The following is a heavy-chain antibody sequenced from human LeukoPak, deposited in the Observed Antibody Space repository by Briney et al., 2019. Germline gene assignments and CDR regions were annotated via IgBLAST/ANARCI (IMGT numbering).Heavy chain of an antibody. Sequence: GGSLRLSCAASGFTFSDYYMSWIRQAPGKGLEWVSYISSSGSTIYYADAVKGRFTISRDNAKNSLDLQMNSLRAEDTAVYYCARRTGITYYFDYWGQGTLVTVSS. CDR3: ARRTGITYYFDY. V-gene: IGHV3-11*01. CDR2: ISSSGSTI. D-gene: IGHD3-16*01. J-gene: IGHJ4*02. CDR1: GFTFSDYY.